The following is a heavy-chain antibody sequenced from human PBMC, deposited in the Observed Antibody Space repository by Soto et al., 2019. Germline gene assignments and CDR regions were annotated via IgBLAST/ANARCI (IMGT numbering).Heavy chain of an antibody. D-gene: IGHD2-2*01. CDR3: AKVDEADIDCISTSCYVGWFDP. J-gene: IGHJ5*02. V-gene: IGHV1-18*01. Sequence: ASVKVSCKASGYTFNRYAISWVRQAPGQGLEWMGWISAYNGNTNYAQKLQGRVTMTTNTSTSTAYMELSSLRSEDTAVYYCAKVDEADIDCISTSCYVGWFDPWGQG. CDR2: ISAYNGNT. CDR1: GYTFNRYA.